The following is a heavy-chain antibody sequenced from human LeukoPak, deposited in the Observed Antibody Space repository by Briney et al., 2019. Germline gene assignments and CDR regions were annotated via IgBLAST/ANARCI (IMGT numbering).Heavy chain of an antibody. V-gene: IGHV3-23*01. D-gene: IGHD6-13*01. CDR1: GFTFSSYA. CDR3: AKGRLWGIAAAQR. J-gene: IGHJ4*02. Sequence: GSLRLPCAASGFTFSSYAMSWARPAPGKGLEWVSAISGSGGSTYYADSVKGRFTISRDNSKNTLYLQMNSLRAEDTAVYYCAKGRLWGIAAAQRWGQGTLVTVSS. CDR2: ISGSGGST.